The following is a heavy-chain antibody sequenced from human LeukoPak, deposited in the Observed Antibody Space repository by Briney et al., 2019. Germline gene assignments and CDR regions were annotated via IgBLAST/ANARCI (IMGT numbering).Heavy chain of an antibody. D-gene: IGHD2-21*02. Sequence: GGSLRLSCAASGFTFSSYAMHWVRQAPGKGLVWVSRVKSDGSSTSYADSVKGRFTISRDNARNTLYLQMNSLRAEDTAVYYCARDGFLGPVTAYLHYWGQGTPVTVSS. CDR2: VKSDGSST. CDR3: ARDGFLGPVTAYLHY. J-gene: IGHJ4*02. V-gene: IGHV3-74*01. CDR1: GFTFSSYA.